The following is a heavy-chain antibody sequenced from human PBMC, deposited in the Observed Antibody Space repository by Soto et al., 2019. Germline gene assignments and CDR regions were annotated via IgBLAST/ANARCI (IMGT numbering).Heavy chain of an antibody. J-gene: IGHJ3*02. V-gene: IGHV4-31*03. CDR3: ARVLRDILTGYSVGAFDI. D-gene: IGHD3-9*01. Sequence: QVQLQESGPGLVKPSQTLSLTCTVSGGSISSGGYYCSWIRQHPGKGLEWIGYIYYSGSTYYNPSLKSRVTISVDTSKNQFSLKLSSVTAADTAVYYCARVLRDILTGYSVGAFDIWGQGTMVTVSS. CDR2: IYYSGST. CDR1: GGSISSGGYY.